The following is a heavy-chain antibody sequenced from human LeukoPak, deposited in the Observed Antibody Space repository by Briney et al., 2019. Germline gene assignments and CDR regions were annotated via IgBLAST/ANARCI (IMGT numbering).Heavy chain of an antibody. CDR2: ISWNSGSI. D-gene: IGHD6-19*01. CDR3: AKLAGSGWYGHFDY. V-gene: IGHV3-9*01. CDR1: GFTFDDYA. J-gene: IGHJ4*02. Sequence: GGSLRLSCAASGFTFDDYAMHWVRQAPGKGLEWVSGISWNSGSIGYADSVKGRFTISRDNAKNSLYLQMNSLRAEDTALYYCAKLAGSGWYGHFDYWGQGTLVTVPS.